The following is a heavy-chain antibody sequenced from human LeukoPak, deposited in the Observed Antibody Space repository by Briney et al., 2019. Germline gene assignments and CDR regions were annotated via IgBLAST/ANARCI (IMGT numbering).Heavy chain of an antibody. Sequence: GGSLRLSCAASGFTFSSYWMHWVRQAPGKGQVWVSRVSSDGRNTIYADSVKGRFTISRDNAMNTLYLQMNSLRAEDTAVYYCARDLGGSGPTPIDYWGQGILVTVSS. CDR1: GFTFSSYW. CDR3: ARDLGGSGPTPIDY. V-gene: IGHV3-74*01. J-gene: IGHJ4*02. D-gene: IGHD4-23*01. CDR2: VSSDGRNT.